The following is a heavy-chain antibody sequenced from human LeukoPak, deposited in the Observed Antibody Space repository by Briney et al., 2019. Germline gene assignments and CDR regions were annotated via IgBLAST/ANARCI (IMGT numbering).Heavy chain of an antibody. Sequence: GGSLRLACAASGFTFSSYAMNWVRQAPGKGLEWISSISGSGDNTYYADSVKGRFTISRDNSKNTLYLQMNSLRAEDTAVYYCPKDTVAAVAVPYWGQGTLVTVSS. CDR1: GFTFSSYA. J-gene: IGHJ4*02. V-gene: IGHV3-23*01. CDR3: PKDTVAAVAVPY. CDR2: ISGSGDNT. D-gene: IGHD6-19*01.